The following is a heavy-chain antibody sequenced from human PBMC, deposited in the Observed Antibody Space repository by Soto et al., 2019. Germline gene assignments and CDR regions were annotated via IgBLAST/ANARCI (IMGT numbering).Heavy chain of an antibody. CDR1: GYSISSGYY. Sequence: SETLSLTCAVSGYSISSGYYWGWIRQPPGKGLEWIGNIYHGGSPYYNPSLRSRVTISVDTSKNQFSLKLNSVTAADTAVYYCARSGGSLDYWGQGTLVTVSS. CDR2: IYHGGSP. CDR3: ARSGGSLDY. D-gene: IGHD2-15*01. V-gene: IGHV4-38-2*01. J-gene: IGHJ4*02.